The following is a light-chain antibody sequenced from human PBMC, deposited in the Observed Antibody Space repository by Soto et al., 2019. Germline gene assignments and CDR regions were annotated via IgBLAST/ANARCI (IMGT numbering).Light chain of an antibody. Sequence: EIVRTQSPATRSVSPGERATVSCRASQSVSSNLAWYQQKPGQAPRLLIYGASTRATGIPARFSGSGSGTEFTLTISSLQSEDFAVYYCQQYNNWPPITFGQGTRLEIK. V-gene: IGKV3-15*01. J-gene: IGKJ5*01. CDR3: QQYNNWPPIT. CDR1: QSVSSN. CDR2: GAS.